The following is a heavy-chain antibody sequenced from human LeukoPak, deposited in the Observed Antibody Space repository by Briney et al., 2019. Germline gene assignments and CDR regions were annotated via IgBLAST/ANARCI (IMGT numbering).Heavy chain of an antibody. V-gene: IGHV4-34*01. Sequence: SETLSLTCAVYGGSFSGYYWSWIRQPPGKGLEWIGEINHSGSTNYNPSLKSRVTISVDTSKNQFSLKLSSVTAADTAVYYCARDRPYPDRGYYDAFDIWGQGTMVTVSS. J-gene: IGHJ3*02. D-gene: IGHD3-22*01. CDR2: INHSGST. CDR1: GGSFSGYY. CDR3: ARDRPYPDRGYYDAFDI.